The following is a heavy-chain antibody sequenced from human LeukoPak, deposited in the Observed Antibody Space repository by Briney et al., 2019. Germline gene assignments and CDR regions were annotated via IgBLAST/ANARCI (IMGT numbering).Heavy chain of an antibody. D-gene: IGHD3-16*01. V-gene: IGHV1-18*01. CDR3: ARDYDYPWGTIRHTPDY. Sequence: ASVNVSCKASGYTFTNYGITWVRQAPGQGLEWMGWISAYNGDTNYAQELQDRVTMTTDTSTSTAYMELRSLRSDDTAVYFCARDYDYPWGTIRHTPDYWGQGTLVTVSS. CDR1: GYTFTNYG. J-gene: IGHJ4*02. CDR2: ISAYNGDT.